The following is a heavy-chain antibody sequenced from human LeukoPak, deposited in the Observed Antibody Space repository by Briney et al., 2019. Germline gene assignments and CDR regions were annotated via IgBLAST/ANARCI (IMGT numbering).Heavy chain of an antibody. D-gene: IGHD4-17*01. V-gene: IGHV3-48*04. CDR3: ASDRTVTTFDY. CDR1: RFTFSTYS. J-gene: IGHJ4*02. Sequence: SGGSLRLSCAASRFTFSTYSMNWVRQAPGKGLEWVSYISSGSSTIYYADSVKGRFTISRDNAKNSLYLQMNSLRAEDTAVYYCASDRTVTTFDYWGQGTLVTVSS. CDR2: ISSGSSTI.